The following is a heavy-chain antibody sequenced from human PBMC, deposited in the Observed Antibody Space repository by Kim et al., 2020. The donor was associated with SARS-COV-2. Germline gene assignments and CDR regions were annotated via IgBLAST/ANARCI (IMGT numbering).Heavy chain of an antibody. D-gene: IGHD3-3*01. J-gene: IGHJ5*02. CDR1: GFTFSSYA. V-gene: IGHV3-23*01. Sequence: GGSLRLSCAASGFTFSSYAMSWVRQAPGKGLEWVSAISGSGGSTYYADSVKGRFTISRDNSKNTLYLQMNSLRAEDTAVYYCAKDWSHYDFWSGSSISSNWFDPWGQGTLVTVSS. CDR2: ISGSGGST. CDR3: AKDWSHYDFWSGSSISSNWFDP.